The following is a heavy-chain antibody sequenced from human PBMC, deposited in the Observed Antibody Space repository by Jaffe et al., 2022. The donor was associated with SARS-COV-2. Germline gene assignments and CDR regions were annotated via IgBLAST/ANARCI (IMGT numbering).Heavy chain of an antibody. D-gene: IGHD2-15*01. V-gene: IGHV1-2*06. CDR3: AREVVVVAATEDWFDP. CDR2: INPNSGGT. J-gene: IGHJ5*02. Sequence: QVQLVQSGAEVKKPGASVKVSCKASGYTFTGYYMHWVRQAPGQGLEWMGRINPNSGGTNYAQKFQGRVTMTRDTSISTAYMELSRLRSDDTAVYYCAREVVVVAATEDWFDPWGQGTLVTVSS. CDR1: GYTFTGYY.